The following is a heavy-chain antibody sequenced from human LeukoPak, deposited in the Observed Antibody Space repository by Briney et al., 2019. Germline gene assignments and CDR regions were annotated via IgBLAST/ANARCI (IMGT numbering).Heavy chain of an antibody. D-gene: IGHD6-19*01. CDR3: AKVPASSGWYGDY. Sequence: PGRSLRLSCAASGFTFDDYAMHWVRQAPGKGLEWVSGISWNSGSIGYADSVKGRFTISRDNAKNSLYLQMNSLRAEDTALYYCAKVPASSGWYGDYWGQGTLVTVSS. CDR2: ISWNSGSI. J-gene: IGHJ4*02. CDR1: GFTFDDYA. V-gene: IGHV3-9*01.